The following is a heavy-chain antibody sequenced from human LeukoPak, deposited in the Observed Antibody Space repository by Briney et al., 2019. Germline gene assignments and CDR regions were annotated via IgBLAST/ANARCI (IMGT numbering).Heavy chain of an antibody. CDR2: IKQDGSEK. V-gene: IGHV3-7*01. CDR1: GSTFSSYW. CDR3: ARVGAVTDGAFDI. D-gene: IGHD4-17*01. Sequence: GGSLRLSCAASGSTFSSYWMSWVRQAPGKGLEWVANIKQDGSEKYYVDSVKGRFTISRDNAKNSLYLQMNSLRAEDTAVYYCARVGAVTDGAFDIWGQGTMVTVSS. J-gene: IGHJ3*02.